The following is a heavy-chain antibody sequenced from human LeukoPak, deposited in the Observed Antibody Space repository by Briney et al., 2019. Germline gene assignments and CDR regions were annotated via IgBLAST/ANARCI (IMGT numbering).Heavy chain of an antibody. D-gene: IGHD6-19*01. CDR3: ARMAVAFGNY. CDR2: INSDGSST. Sequence: GGSLRLSCAASGFTVSSNHMSWVRQAPGKGLVWVSRINSDGSSTSYADSVKGRFTISRDNAKNTLYLQMNSLRAEDTAVYYCARMAVAFGNYWGQGTLVTVSS. J-gene: IGHJ4*02. CDR1: GFTVSSNH. V-gene: IGHV3-74*01.